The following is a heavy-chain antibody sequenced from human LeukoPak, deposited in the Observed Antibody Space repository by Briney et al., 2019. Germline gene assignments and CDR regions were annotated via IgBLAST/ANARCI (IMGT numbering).Heavy chain of an antibody. D-gene: IGHD3-22*01. J-gene: IGHJ4*02. CDR3: ARANYDSSGYYFDS. CDR2: IYHSGNT. Sequence: SGTLSLTCAVSGGSISSSNWWTWVRQPPGKGLEWIGEIYHSGNTNYNPSLKSRVTISVDKSKNQFSLKLSSVTAADTAIYYCARANYDSSGYYFDSWGQGTLVTVSS. V-gene: IGHV4-4*02. CDR1: GGSISSSNW.